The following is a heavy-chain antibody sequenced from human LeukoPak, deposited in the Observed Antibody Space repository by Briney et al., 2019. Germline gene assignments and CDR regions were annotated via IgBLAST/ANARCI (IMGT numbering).Heavy chain of an antibody. V-gene: IGHV3-74*01. CDR2: INSDGSIT. D-gene: IGHD4-23*01. CDR1: GFTLSNYW. Sequence: GGSLRLSCAASGFTLSNYWMHWVRQAPGKGLVWVSRINSDGSITTYADSVKGRFTISRDNAKNTLYLQMNSPRPEDTAVYYCVRVRVGGTDRWFDPWGQGTLVTVSS. CDR3: VRVRVGGTDRWFDP. J-gene: IGHJ5*02.